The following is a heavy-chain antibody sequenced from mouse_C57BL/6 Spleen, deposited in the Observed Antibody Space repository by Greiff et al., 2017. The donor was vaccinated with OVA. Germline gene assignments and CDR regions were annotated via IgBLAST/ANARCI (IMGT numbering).Heavy chain of an antibody. CDR3: ARKDYGNYGYAMDY. J-gene: IGHJ4*01. CDR1: GFSLTSYG. D-gene: IGHD2-1*01. V-gene: IGHV2-2*01. CDR2: IWSGGST. Sequence: QVQLKESGPGLVQPSQSLSITCTVSGFSLTSYGVHWVRQSPGKGLEWLGVIWSGGSTDYNAAFISRLSISKDNSKSQVFFKMNSLQADDTAIYYCARKDYGNYGYAMDYWGQGTSVTVSS.